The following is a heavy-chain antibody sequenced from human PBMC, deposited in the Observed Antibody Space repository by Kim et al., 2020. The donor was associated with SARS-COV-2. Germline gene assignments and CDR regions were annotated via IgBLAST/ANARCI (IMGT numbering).Heavy chain of an antibody. CDR3: AKDLSAGSSSSYYGMDV. J-gene: IGHJ6*02. V-gene: IGHV3-23*01. Sequence: VKGRFTISRDKSKNTLFRQMNSLRAEDTAVYYCAKDLSAGSSSSYYGMDVWGQGTTVTVSS. D-gene: IGHD6-6*01.